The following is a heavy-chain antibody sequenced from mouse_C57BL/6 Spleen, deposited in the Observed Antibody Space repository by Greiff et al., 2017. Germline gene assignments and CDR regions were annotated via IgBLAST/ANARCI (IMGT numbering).Heavy chain of an antibody. D-gene: IGHD3-2*02. CDR1: GFNIKDYY. CDR2: IDPEDGET. J-gene: IGHJ3*01. Sequence: EVQRVESGAELVKPGASVKLSCTASGFNIKDYYMHWVKQRPEQGLEWIGRIDPEDGETKYAPKFQGKATITSDTSSNTAYLQLSSLTSEDTAVYYCAAGQQLRLAYWGQGTLVTVSA. CDR3: AAGQQLRLAY. V-gene: IGHV14-2*01.